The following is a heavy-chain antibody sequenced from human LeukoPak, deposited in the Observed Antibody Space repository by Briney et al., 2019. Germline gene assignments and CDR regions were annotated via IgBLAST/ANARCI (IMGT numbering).Heavy chain of an antibody. J-gene: IGHJ6*03. Sequence: SETLSLTCTVSGGSISSYYWSWIRQPPGKGLEWIGYIYYSGSTNYNPSLKRRVTISVDTSKNQFSLKLSSVTAADTAVYYCARVQGVRYFDWLVDYYYYMDVWGKGTTVTVSS. CDR3: ARVQGVRYFDWLVDYYYYMDV. D-gene: IGHD3-9*01. CDR2: IYYSGST. CDR1: GGSISSYY. V-gene: IGHV4-59*01.